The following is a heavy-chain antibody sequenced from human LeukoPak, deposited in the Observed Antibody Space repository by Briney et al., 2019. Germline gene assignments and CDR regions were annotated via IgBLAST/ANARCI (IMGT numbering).Heavy chain of an antibody. D-gene: IGHD6-13*01. CDR3: ARAKAAAGIDYFDY. CDR1: GASISDYY. V-gene: IGHV4-59*13. J-gene: IGHJ4*02. Sequence: SSESLSLTCTVSGASISDYYWNWIRQPPGKGLEWIGYIYYSGSTDYNPSLKSRVTISVDTSKNQFSLKLSSVTAADTAVYYCARAKAAAGIDYFDYWGQGTLVTVSS. CDR2: IYYSGST.